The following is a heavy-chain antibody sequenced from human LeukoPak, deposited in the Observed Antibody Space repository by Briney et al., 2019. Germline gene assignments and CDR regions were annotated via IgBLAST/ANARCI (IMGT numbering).Heavy chain of an antibody. V-gene: IGHV4-34*01. CDR2: INHSGST. Sequence: KPSETLSLTCAVYGGSFNGYYWTWIRQPPVKGLEWIGEINHSGSTDYNPSLKSRVTISVDTSKNQFSLKLNSVTAADTAVYYCARGQLRLSNWGQGSLVIVSS. J-gene: IGHJ4*02. CDR1: GGSFNGYY. CDR3: ARGQLRLSN. D-gene: IGHD6-25*01.